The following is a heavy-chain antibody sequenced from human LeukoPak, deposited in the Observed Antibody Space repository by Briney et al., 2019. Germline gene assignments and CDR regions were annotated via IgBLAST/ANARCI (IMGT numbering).Heavy chain of an antibody. CDR1: GFTFSSYA. Sequence: GGSLRLSCAASGFTFSSYAMSWVRQAPGKGLEWVSTISGGGGSTYYADSVKGRFTISRDNSKNTLYLQVNSLRAEDTAVFYCAKGGKWDVTPFDYWGQGTLVTVSS. CDR3: AKGGKWDVTPFDY. J-gene: IGHJ4*02. V-gene: IGHV3-23*01. D-gene: IGHD1-26*01. CDR2: ISGGGGST.